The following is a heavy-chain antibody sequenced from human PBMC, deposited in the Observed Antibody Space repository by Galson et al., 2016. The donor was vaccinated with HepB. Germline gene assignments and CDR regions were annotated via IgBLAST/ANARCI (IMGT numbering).Heavy chain of an antibody. CDR2: IYSGGST. D-gene: IGHD3-9*01. CDR3: ARDGCFTGTHTCYFDC. V-gene: IGHV3-53*01. J-gene: IGHJ4*02. Sequence: SLRLSCAASGLSVSTNYMSWVRQAPGKGLEWVAIIYSGGSTFFADSVKGRFTVSRDTSKNAVYLQMNSLRVDDTAVYYCARDGCFTGTHTCYFDCWGQGTLVT. CDR1: GLSVSTNY.